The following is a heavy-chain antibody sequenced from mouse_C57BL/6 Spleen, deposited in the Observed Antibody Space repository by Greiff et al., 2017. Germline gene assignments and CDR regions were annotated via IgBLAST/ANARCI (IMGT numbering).Heavy chain of an antibody. Sequence: VKLQESGAELVRPGTSVKVSCKASGYAFTNYLIEWVKQRPGQGLEWIGVINPGSGGTNYNKKFKGKATLTADKSSSTAYMQLSSLTSEDSAVYFCARSRTANCFFDYWGQGTTLTVSS. CDR2: INPGSGGT. CDR3: ARSRTANCFFDY. CDR1: GYAFTNYL. V-gene: IGHV1-54*01. D-gene: IGHD3-3*01. J-gene: IGHJ2*01.